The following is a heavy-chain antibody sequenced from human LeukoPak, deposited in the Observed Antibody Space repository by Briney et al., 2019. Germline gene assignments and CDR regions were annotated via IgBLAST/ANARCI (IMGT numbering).Heavy chain of an antibody. CDR2: FDPEDGET. Sequence: ASVKVCCKVSGYTLTELSMHWVRQAPGKGLEWMGGFDPEDGETIYAQKFQGRVTMTEDTSTDTAYMELSSLRSEDTAVYYCATYSSGWLAFDIWGQGTMVTVSS. J-gene: IGHJ3*02. CDR1: GYTLTELS. V-gene: IGHV1-24*01. D-gene: IGHD6-19*01. CDR3: ATYSSGWLAFDI.